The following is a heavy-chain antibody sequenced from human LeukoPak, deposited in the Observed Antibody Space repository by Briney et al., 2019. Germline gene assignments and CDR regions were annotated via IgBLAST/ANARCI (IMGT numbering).Heavy chain of an antibody. CDR2: INPSGGST. D-gene: IGHD3-22*01. V-gene: IGHV1-46*01. CDR3: ARGGWLPNWFDP. J-gene: IGHJ5*02. Sequence: GASVKVSCMASGYTFTSYYMHWVRQAPGQGLEWMGIINPSGGSTSYAQKFQGRVTMTRDTSTSTVYMELSRLRSDDTAVYYCARGGWLPNWFDPWGQGTLVTVSS. CDR1: GYTFTSYY.